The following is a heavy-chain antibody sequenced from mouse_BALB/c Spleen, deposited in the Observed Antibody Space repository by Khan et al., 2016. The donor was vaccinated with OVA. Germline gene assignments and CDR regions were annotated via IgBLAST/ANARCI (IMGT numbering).Heavy chain of an antibody. CDR2: INPHIGET. D-gene: IGHD1-1*01. CDR1: GYSFTGYF. V-gene: IGHV1-20*02. CDR3: ARTYGSDFDN. Sequence: VQLQQSGPELVKPGASVKISCKASGYSFTGYFMNWVMQSHGKSLEWIGRINPHIGETFYNQKFKGKATLTVDESSSTAHMELQSLASEDAAVYYCARTYGSDFDNWGQGTTLTVSS. J-gene: IGHJ2*01.